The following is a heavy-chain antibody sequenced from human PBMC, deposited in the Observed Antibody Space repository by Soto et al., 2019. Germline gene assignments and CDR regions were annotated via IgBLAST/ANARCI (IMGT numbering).Heavy chain of an antibody. J-gene: IGHJ4*02. CDR1: GGSISSYY. V-gene: IGHV4-59*01. D-gene: IGHD6-6*01. CDR3: ARMILGQLDAFDY. CDR2: IYYSGST. Sequence: SXTLSLTCTVSGGSISSYYCSWIVQPPGKGLEWIGYIYYSGSTNYNPSLKSRVTISVDTSKNQFSLKLSSVTAADTAVYYCARMILGQLDAFDYWGQGTLVTVS.